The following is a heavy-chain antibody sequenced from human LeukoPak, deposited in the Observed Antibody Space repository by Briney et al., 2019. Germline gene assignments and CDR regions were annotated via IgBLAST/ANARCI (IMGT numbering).Heavy chain of an antibody. CDR3: AKDLGPDYYDSSGLFDY. CDR2: ISYDGSNK. Sequence: GGSLRLSCAASGFTFSSYGMHWVRQAPGKGLEWVAVISYDGSNKYYADSVKGRFTISRDNSKNTLYLQMNSLRAEDTAVYYCAKDLGPDYYDSSGLFDYWGQGTLVTVSS. V-gene: IGHV3-30*18. D-gene: IGHD3-22*01. CDR1: GFTFSSYG. J-gene: IGHJ4*02.